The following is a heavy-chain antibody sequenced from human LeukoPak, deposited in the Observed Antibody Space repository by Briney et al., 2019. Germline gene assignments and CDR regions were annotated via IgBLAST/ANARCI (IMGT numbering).Heavy chain of an antibody. D-gene: IGHD2-8*02. Sequence: SETLSLTCAVYGGSFSGYYWSWIRQPPGKGLEWIGEINHSGSTNYNPSLKSRVTISVDTSKNQFSLKLSSVTAADTAVYYCARAPGPRVRHPSVWFDPWGQGTLVTVSS. J-gene: IGHJ5*02. CDR2: INHSGST. V-gene: IGHV4-34*01. CDR3: ARAPGPRVRHPSVWFDP. CDR1: GGSFSGYY.